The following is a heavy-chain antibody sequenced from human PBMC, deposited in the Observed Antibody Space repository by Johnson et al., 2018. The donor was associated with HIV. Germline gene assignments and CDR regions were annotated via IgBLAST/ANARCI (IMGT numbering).Heavy chain of an antibody. CDR3: ARGVSSGYYSNAFDV. CDR1: GFTFDDYG. Sequence: VQLVESGGGLVQSGGSLRLSCTASGFTFDDYGMSWVRQAPGKGLEWVSGINWNGGSTGYADSVKGRFTISRDSAKNSLYLQMNSLRAEDTALYYCARGVSSGYYSNAFDVWGQGTMATVSS. CDR2: INWNGGST. D-gene: IGHD3-22*01. V-gene: IGHV3-20*04. J-gene: IGHJ3*01.